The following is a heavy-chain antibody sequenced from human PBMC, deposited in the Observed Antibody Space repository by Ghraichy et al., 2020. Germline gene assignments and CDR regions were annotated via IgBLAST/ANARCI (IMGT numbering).Heavy chain of an antibody. V-gene: IGHV3-7*03. D-gene: IGHD4-17*01. CDR1: GFTFSIYW. J-gene: IGHJ3*02. Sequence: GGSLRLSCAASGFTFSIYWMYWVRQAPGKGLEWVANIKRDGSEKYFVDSVKGRFTISRDNAKNSLYLQMNSLRVEDTAVYYCARGRVNYGDNYDALDIWGQGTMVTVSS. CDR3: ARGRVNYGDNYDALDI. CDR2: IKRDGSEK.